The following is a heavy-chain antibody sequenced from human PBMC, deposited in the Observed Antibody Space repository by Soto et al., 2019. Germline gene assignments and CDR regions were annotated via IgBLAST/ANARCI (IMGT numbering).Heavy chain of an antibody. CDR1: GGSISDSDW. J-gene: IGHJ4*02. D-gene: IGHD1-7*01. CDR3: ASRDPGTSVDY. Sequence: SETLSLTCVVFGGSISDSDWWSWVRQPPGKGLEWIGEIYRTGSTNYNPSLKSRVTISLDKSENQFSLKVTSLTAADTAVYYCASRDPGTSVDYWGQGTLVTVSS. CDR2: IYRTGST. V-gene: IGHV4-4*02.